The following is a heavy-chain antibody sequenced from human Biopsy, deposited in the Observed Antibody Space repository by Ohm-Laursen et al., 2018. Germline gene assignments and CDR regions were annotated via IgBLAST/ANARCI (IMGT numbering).Heavy chain of an antibody. CDR3: ATKLTGYFHH. V-gene: IGHV1-69*06. CDR1: DSTFPSFG. J-gene: IGHJ1*01. Sequence: SVKVSCKPSDSTFPSFGISWVRQAPGQGLEWLGGNIPILGTGNYAQKFQDRVTVAADTSTSTATMELRSLRSDDTAVYYCATKLTGYFHHWGQGILVIVSS. CDR2: NIPILGTG. D-gene: IGHD3-9*01.